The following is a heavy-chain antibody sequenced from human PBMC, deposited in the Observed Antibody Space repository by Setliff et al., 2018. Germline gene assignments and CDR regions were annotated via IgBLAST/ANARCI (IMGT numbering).Heavy chain of an antibody. CDR2: IYPGDSDT. V-gene: IGHV5-51*01. D-gene: IGHD3-10*02. CDR1: GYSFTNYW. Sequence: GESLKISCKGSGYSFTNYWIGWVRQMPGKGLEWMGIIYPGDSDTRYSPSFQGQVTISADKSNSTAYLQWRSLKASDTAMYYCARMFGAGHRMKDTPNPIQPLPWG. J-gene: IGHJ5*02. CDR3: ARMFGAGHRMKDTPNPIQPLP.